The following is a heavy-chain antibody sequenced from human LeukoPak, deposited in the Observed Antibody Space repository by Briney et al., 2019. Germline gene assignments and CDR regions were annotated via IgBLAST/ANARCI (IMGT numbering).Heavy chain of an antibody. CDR3: ARGADLYFYNYIDV. Sequence: PSETLSLTCTVSGYSISSGYHWGWIRQPPGKGLEWIGSIYYSGSTYYNPSLKSRVTISVDTSKNQFSLKLSSVIAADTAVYYCARGADLYFYNYIDVWGKGTTVTVSS. CDR1: GYSISSGYH. J-gene: IGHJ6*03. CDR2: IYYSGST. V-gene: IGHV4-38-2*02.